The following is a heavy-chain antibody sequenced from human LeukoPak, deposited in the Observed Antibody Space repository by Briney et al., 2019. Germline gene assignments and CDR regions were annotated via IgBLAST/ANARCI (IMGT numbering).Heavy chain of an antibody. CDR3: VGSGYYYAEYFQH. J-gene: IGHJ1*01. CDR1: GGSISSYY. CDR2: IYTSGST. D-gene: IGHD3-22*01. V-gene: IGHV4-4*07. Sequence: SETLSLTCTVSGGSISSYYWSWTRQPAGKGLEWIGRIYTSGSTNYNPSLKSRVTISVDKSKNQFSLKLSSVTAADTAVYYCVGSGYYYAEYFQHWGQGTLVTVSS.